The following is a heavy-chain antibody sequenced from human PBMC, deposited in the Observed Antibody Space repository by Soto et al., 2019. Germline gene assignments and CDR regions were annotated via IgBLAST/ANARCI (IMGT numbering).Heavy chain of an antibody. Sequence: QVQLQESGPGLLEPSQTLSLSCNVSGGSISSSDYYWSRIRQPPGKGLEWIGYIYYSGSTYYNPSLKSRVTISVDTSKNQFSLKLSSVTAADTAVYYCARPYSSSWYLLWGRGTLVTVSS. J-gene: IGHJ2*01. V-gene: IGHV4-30-4*01. CDR2: IYYSGST. CDR1: GGSISSSDYY. D-gene: IGHD6-13*01. CDR3: ARPYSSSWYLL.